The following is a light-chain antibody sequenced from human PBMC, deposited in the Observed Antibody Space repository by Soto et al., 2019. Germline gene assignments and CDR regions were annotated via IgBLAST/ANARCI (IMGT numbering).Light chain of an antibody. CDR1: QSVGSNY. CDR3: QKFRDT. Sequence: EIVLTQSPGTLSLSPGERATLSCRASQSVGSNYLAWYQQKPGQAPRLLIYGASTRATGIPDRFSGSGSGTDFTLTISRLEPEDFAVYYCQKFRDTFGQGTKVEIK. V-gene: IGKV3-20*01. J-gene: IGKJ2*01. CDR2: GAS.